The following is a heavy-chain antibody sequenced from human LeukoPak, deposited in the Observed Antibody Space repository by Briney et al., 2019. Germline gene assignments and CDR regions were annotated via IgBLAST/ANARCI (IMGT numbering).Heavy chain of an antibody. V-gene: IGHV3-48*01. Sequence: PGGSLRLSCAASGFTFSSYSMNWVRQTPGKGLEWVSYISSSSSTIYYADSVKGRFTISRDNAKNSLYLQMNSLRAEDTAVYYYARVGITADVWGKGTTVTVSS. J-gene: IGHJ6*04. CDR3: ARVGITADV. CDR2: ISSSSSTI. D-gene: IGHD3-10*01. CDR1: GFTFSSYS.